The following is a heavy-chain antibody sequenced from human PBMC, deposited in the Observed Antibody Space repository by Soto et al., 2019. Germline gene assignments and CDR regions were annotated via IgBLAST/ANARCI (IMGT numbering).Heavy chain of an antibody. D-gene: IGHD3-16*01. J-gene: IGHJ6*02. V-gene: IGHV5-51*01. CDR1: GYSFTSYW. CDR2: IYPGDSDT. CDR3: ARNIYDYVWGSYPLGGMDV. Sequence: GESLKISCKGSGYSFTSYWIGWVRQMPGKGLEWMGIIYPGDSDTRYSPSFQGQVTISADKSISTAYLQWSSLKASDTAMYYCARNIYDYVWGSYPLGGMDVWGQGTTVTV.